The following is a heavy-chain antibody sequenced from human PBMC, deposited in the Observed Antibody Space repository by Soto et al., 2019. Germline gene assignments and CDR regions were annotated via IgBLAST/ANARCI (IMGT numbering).Heavy chain of an antibody. J-gene: IGHJ5*02. V-gene: IGHV3-23*01. Sequence: GRSLRLSCAASGFIFSTYEMTWVRRTPGEGLEWVASLSQTDDSTYYADSVEGRCTISRDNSRNTMYLEMSSLSADDPAAYYREKGPPRGPRGSAEPGSRWFDPWGQGT. CDR1: GFIFSTYE. CDR2: LSQTDDST. D-gene: IGHD3-16*01. CDR3: EKGPPRGPRGSAEPGSRWFDP.